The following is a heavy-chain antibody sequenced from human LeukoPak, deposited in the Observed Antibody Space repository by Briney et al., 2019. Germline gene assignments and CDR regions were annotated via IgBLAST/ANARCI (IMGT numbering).Heavy chain of an antibody. CDR1: GYVFTSFD. CDR3: ARREYGSGSYHLVY. V-gene: IGHV1-8*01. Sequence: GASVKVSCKASGYVFTSFDIKWVRQATGQGLEWRGWMNPNSGKTVYAQKLPGRFSMTTNTSVSTAYMELSSRRSEDMAVYYCARREYGSGSYHLVYWGEGTLVTVS. CDR2: MNPNSGKT. D-gene: IGHD3-10*01. J-gene: IGHJ4*02.